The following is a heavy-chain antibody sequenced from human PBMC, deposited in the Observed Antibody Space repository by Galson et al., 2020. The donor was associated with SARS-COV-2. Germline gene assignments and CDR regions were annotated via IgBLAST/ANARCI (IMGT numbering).Heavy chain of an antibody. D-gene: IGHD3-10*01. CDR2: IIPILGIA. J-gene: IGHJ6*02. CDR3: AREKITMVRGVITGGYGMDV. CDR1: GGTFSSYT. Sequence: SVKVSCKASGGTFSSYTISWVRQAPGQGLEWMGRIIPILGIANYAQKFQGRVTITADKSTSTAYMELSSLRSEDTAVYYCAREKITMVRGVITGGYGMDVWGQGTTVTVSS. V-gene: IGHV1-69*04.